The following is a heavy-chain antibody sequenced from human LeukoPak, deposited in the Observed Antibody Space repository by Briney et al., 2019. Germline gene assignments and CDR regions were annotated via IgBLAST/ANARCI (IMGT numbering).Heavy chain of an antibody. D-gene: IGHD5-24*01. Sequence: PGGSLRLSCPASGFTFSSYDMRWVRQAPGKGLEWVAVIWYDGSNKYYADSVKGRFTISRDNSKNTLYLQVNSLRAEDTAVYYCARDRGGDGINYYFDYWGQGTLVTVSS. J-gene: IGHJ4*02. CDR2: IWYDGSNK. CDR3: ARDRGGDGINYYFDY. V-gene: IGHV3-33*01. CDR1: GFTFSSYD.